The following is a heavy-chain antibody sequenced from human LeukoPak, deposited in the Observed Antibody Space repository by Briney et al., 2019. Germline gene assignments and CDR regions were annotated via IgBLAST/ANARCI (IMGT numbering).Heavy chain of an antibody. V-gene: IGHV4-39*01. CDR1: GGSISFISSSTYY. CDR3: ARQLPTAAADTRGYFDY. J-gene: IGHJ4*02. D-gene: IGHD6-25*01. CDR2: LYYGENS. Sequence: SETLSLTCTVSGGSISFISSSTYYWGWIRQAPGKGLEWIGSLYYGENSHYNPSLKSRATLSVDTSNNQFSLKLPSVTAADAAVYFCARQLPTAAADTRGYFDYWGQGTVVTVSS.